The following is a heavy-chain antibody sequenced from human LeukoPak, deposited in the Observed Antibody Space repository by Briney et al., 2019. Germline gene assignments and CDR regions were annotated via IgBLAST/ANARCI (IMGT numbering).Heavy chain of an antibody. CDR3: ARTENYIPEDWFDP. V-gene: IGHV4-4*07. CDR2: IYSSGST. D-gene: IGHD5-24*01. Sequence: KPSETLSLTCTVSGDSISSYYCTWIRQPAGRGLEWIGRIYSSGSTSYNPSLKSRVTLSVDTSKNQFSLKLSSVTAADTAVYYCARTENYIPEDWFDPWGQGTLVTVSS. J-gene: IGHJ5*02. CDR1: GDSISSYY.